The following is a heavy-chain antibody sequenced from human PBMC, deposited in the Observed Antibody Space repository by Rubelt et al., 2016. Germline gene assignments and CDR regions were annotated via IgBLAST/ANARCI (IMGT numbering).Heavy chain of an antibody. Sequence: GKGLEWMGIIYPGDFDTRYSPSFQGQVTISADKSISTAYLQWSSLKASDTAMYYCARRVVGATDWFDPWGQGTLVTVSS. V-gene: IGHV5-51*01. CDR2: IYPGDFDT. CDR3: ARRVVGATDWFDP. D-gene: IGHD1-26*01. J-gene: IGHJ5*02.